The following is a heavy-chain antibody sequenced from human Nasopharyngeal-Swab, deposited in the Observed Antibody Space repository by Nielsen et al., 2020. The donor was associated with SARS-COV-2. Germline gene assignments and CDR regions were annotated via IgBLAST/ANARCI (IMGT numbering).Heavy chain of an antibody. CDR1: GFTFSPYW. D-gene: IGHD1-7*01. J-gene: IGHJ4*02. CDR3: ARDELLDY. CDR2: VKQDGTEE. V-gene: IGHV3-7*01. Sequence: GESLKISCAASGFTFSPYWMTWVRQTPGKRLEWVANVKQDGTEEYFVDSVKGRFTISRDNAKNSLYLHMNSLRAEDTAVYYCARDELLDYWGQGTLVTVSS.